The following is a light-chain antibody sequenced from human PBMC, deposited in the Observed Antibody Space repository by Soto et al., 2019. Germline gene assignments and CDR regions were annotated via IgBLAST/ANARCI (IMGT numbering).Light chain of an antibody. Sequence: SYELTQPPSVSVAPGQTATITCGGNNIGTNSVHWYQQKPGQAPVVVVSDDSDRPSGIPERISGSNSGRTASLTIRRVEVGDEADYYCQVWDNSADHRGVVFGGGTKLTVL. V-gene: IGLV3-21*02. CDR1: NIGTNS. J-gene: IGLJ2*01. CDR3: QVWDNSADHRGVV. CDR2: DDS.